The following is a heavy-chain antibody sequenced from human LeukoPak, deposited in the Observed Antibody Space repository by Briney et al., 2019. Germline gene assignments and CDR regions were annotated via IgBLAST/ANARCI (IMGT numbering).Heavy chain of an antibody. Sequence: ASVKVSCKASGYIFTRYDINWVRQAPGQGLEWMGWMNPNTGNTGYAQKFQGRVTMTRNTPITTAYMELSSLRSEDTAVYYCARDKGQQLVLDDYWGQGTLVTVSS. CDR3: ARDKGQQLVLDDY. V-gene: IGHV1-8*01. J-gene: IGHJ4*02. D-gene: IGHD6-13*01. CDR2: MNPNTGNT. CDR1: GYIFTRYD.